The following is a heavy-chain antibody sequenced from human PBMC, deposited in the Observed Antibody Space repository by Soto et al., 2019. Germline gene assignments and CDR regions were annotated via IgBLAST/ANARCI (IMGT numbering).Heavy chain of an antibody. CDR1: GGTFSSYT. CDR3: ARGLGLVTAIRGYYGMDV. CDR2: IIPILGIA. Sequence: QVQLVQSGAEVKKPGSSVKVSCKASGGTFSSYTISWVRQAPGQGLEWMGRIIPILGIANYAQKFQGRVTITADKSTSTAYMELSSLRSEDTAVYYCARGLGLVTAIRGYYGMDVWGQGTTVTVSS. D-gene: IGHD2-21*02. J-gene: IGHJ6*02. V-gene: IGHV1-69*02.